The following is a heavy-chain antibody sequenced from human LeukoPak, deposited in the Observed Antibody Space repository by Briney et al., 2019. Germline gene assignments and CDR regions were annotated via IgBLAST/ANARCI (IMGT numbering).Heavy chain of an antibody. V-gene: IGHV5-51*01. Sequence: GESLKISCKASGYSFTSYWIGWVRQMPGKGLECMGIIYPGDSDTRYSPSFQGQVTISADKSISTAYLQWSSLKASDTAMYYCARVYGSGSHQGFDAFDIWGQGTMVTVSS. CDR1: GYSFTSYW. J-gene: IGHJ3*02. D-gene: IGHD3-10*01. CDR3: ARVYGSGSHQGFDAFDI. CDR2: IYPGDSDT.